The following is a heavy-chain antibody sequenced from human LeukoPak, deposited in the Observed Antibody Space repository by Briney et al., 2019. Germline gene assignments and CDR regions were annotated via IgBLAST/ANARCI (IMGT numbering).Heavy chain of an antibody. CDR2: IYSGGST. D-gene: IGHD3-10*01. CDR1: GFTFSRYS. V-gene: IGHV3-66*01. J-gene: IGHJ5*02. Sequence: PGGSLRLSCAASGFTFSRYSMNWVRQAPGKGLEWVSVIYSGGSTYYADSVKGRFTISRDNSKNTLYLQMNSLRAEDTAVYYCARDARYYYGSGSYFPWGQGTLVTVSS. CDR3: ARDARYYYGSGSYFP.